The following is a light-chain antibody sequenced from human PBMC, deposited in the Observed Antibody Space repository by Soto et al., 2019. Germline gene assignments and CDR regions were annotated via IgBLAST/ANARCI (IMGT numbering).Light chain of an antibody. V-gene: IGKV1-33*01. CDR1: QDIDNS. Sequence: DIQMTQSPSSLSASLGDRVTITCQANQDIDNSLNWYQQKPGKAPRLLIYAASNLEAGVPSSFSGSGSGTNFTFTISSLQPEDIAAYYCQQYDNLPLTFGGGTKVEIK. CDR2: AAS. J-gene: IGKJ4*01. CDR3: QQYDNLPLT.